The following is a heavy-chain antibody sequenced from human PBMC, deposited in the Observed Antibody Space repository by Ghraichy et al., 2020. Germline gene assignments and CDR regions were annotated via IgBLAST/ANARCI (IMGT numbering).Heavy chain of an antibody. Sequence: SCAASGFTFSSYSMNWVRQAPGKGLEWVSSISSSSSYIYYADSVKGRFTISRDNAKNSLYLQMNSLRAEDTAVYYCARGISESHDFWSGYPNSYYFDYWGQGTLVTVSS. CDR3: ARGISESHDFWSGYPNSYYFDY. D-gene: IGHD3-3*01. J-gene: IGHJ4*02. CDR1: GFTFSSYS. CDR2: ISSSSSYI. V-gene: IGHV3-21*01.